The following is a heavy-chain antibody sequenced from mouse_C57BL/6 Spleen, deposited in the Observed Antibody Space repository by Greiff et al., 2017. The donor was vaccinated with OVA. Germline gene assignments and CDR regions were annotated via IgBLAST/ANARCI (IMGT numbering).Heavy chain of an antibody. CDR2: IYPGSGNT. V-gene: IGHV1-76*01. J-gene: IGHJ4*01. CDR1: GYTFTDYY. D-gene: IGHD3-2*02. CDR3: AREGSGYAMDY. Sequence: VKVVESGAELVRPGASVKLSCKASGYTFTDYYINWVKQRPGQGLEWIARIYPGSGNTYYNEKFKGKATLTAEKSSSTAYMQLSSLTSEDSAVYFCAREGSGYAMDYWGQGTSVTVSS.